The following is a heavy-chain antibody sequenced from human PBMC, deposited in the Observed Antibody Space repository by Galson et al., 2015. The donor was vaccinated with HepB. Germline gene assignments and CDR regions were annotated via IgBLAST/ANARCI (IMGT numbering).Heavy chain of an antibody. CDR1: GFTFSSYA. D-gene: IGHD6-13*01. J-gene: IGHJ4*02. V-gene: IGHV3-30-3*01. Sequence: SLRLSCAASGFTFSSYAMHWVRQAPGKGLEWVAVILYDGSNKYYADSVKGRFTISRDNSKNTLYLQMNSLRAEGTAVYYCASQSGPQQLALTEDYWGQGTLVTVSS. CDR2: ILYDGSNK. CDR3: ASQSGPQQLALTEDY.